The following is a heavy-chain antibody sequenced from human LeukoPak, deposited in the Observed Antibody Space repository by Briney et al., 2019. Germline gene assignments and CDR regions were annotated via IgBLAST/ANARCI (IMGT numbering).Heavy chain of an antibody. CDR2: IYSVAST. CDR3: TRPHIRGREILN. CDR1: GFGVTNNY. J-gene: IGHJ1*01. Sequence: GGSLRLSCAASGFGVTNNYMSWVRQAPGKGLEFVSLIYSVASTYYADSVKGRFTISRDDSKNTVFLQMNSLGPEDTAIYFCTRPHIRGREILNWGQGALVTVSS. V-gene: IGHV3-53*01. D-gene: IGHD2-21*01.